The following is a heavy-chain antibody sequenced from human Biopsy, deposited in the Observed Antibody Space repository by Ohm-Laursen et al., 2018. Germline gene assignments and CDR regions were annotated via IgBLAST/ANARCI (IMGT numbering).Heavy chain of an antibody. V-gene: IGHV4-39*01. CDR2: VHYSGAT. J-gene: IGHJ4*02. CDR1: DGSINSNDYY. CDR3: ARHGSQGYCTGGSCVDY. Sequence: SDTLSLTCTVSDGSINSNDYYWGWIRQAPGKGLEWLGSVHYSGATYYNPPLTSRATISVDTAKNQFFLKLSSATAADTAVFYCARHGSQGYCTGGSCVDYWGQGALVTVSS. D-gene: IGHD2-15*01.